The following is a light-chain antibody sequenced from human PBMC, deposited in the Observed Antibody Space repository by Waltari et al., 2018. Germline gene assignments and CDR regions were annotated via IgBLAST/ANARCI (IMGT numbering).Light chain of an antibody. CDR3: QQLNVYPLT. J-gene: IGKJ4*01. Sequence: DIQLTKSPSFLSASVGDRVTISCRASQDISSYLAWYQQKPGEAPKLLIYAASTLQSGVPSRFSGSGSGTEFTLTISSLQPEDFAAYYCQQLNVYPLTFGGGSKVEIK. CDR2: AAS. CDR1: QDISSY. V-gene: IGKV1-9*01.